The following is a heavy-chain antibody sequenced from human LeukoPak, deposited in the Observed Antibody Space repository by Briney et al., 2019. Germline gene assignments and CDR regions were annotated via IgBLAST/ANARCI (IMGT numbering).Heavy chain of an antibody. CDR1: GFTFSSYA. D-gene: IGHD3-22*01. V-gene: IGHV3-23*01. CDR3: AKDQDYYYDSSGPGPGLGRGGAFDI. Sequence: GGSLRLSCAAYGFTFSSYAMSWVRQAPGKGLEWVSAISGSGGSTYYADSVKGRFTISRDNSKNTLYLQMNSLRAEDTAVYYCAKDQDYYYDSSGPGPGLGRGGAFDIWGQGTMVTVSS. J-gene: IGHJ3*02. CDR2: ISGSGGST.